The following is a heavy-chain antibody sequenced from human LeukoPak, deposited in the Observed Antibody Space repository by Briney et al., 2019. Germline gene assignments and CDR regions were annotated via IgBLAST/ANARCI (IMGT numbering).Heavy chain of an antibody. V-gene: IGHV3-23*01. J-gene: IGHJ4*02. D-gene: IGHD6-19*01. CDR3: AKDWVLYSSGPYYFDY. CDR2: ISGSGGST. CDR1: GFTFSSYA. Sequence: GGSLRLSCAASGFTFSSYAMSWVRQAPGKGLEWVSAISGSGGSTYYADSVKGRFTISRDNSKNTLYLQMNSLRAEDTAIYYCAKDWVLYSSGPYYFDYWGQGTLVTVSS.